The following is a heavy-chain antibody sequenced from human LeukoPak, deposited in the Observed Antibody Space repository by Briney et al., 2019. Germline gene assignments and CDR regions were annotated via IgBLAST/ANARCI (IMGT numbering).Heavy chain of an antibody. D-gene: IGHD2-2*01. CDR2: IYYSGST. Sequence: SETLSLTCTVSGGSISSHYWSWIRQPPGKGLEWIGYIYYSGSTNYNPSLKSRVTISVDTSKNQFSLKLSSVTAADTAVYYCARARLEEWSTIAPFDYWGQGTLVTVSS. CDR1: GGSISSHY. V-gene: IGHV4-59*11. J-gene: IGHJ4*02. CDR3: ARARLEEWSTIAPFDY.